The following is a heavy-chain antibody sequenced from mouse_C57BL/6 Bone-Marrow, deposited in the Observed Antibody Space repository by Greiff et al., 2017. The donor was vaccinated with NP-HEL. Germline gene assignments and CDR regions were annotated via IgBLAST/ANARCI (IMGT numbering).Heavy chain of an antibody. D-gene: IGHD3-2*02. CDR3: ARGRAAQAPYAMDY. CDR2: IYPGSGNT. J-gene: IGHJ4*01. V-gene: IGHV1-76*01. Sequence: QVQLKQSGAELVRPGASVKLSCKASGYTFTDYYINWVKQRPGQGLEWIARIYPGSGNTYYNEKFKGKATLTAEKSSSTAYMQLSSLTSEDSAVYFCARGRAAQAPYAMDYWGQGTSVTVSS. CDR1: GYTFTDYY.